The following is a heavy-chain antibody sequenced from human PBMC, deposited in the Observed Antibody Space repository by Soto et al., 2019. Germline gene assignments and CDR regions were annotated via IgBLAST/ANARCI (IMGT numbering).Heavy chain of an antibody. Sequence: SVKVSCKASGGTFSSYAISWVRQAPGQGLEWMGGIIPIFGAANYVQKFKGRLTITADESTSTAYMELSSLRSEDTAVYYCATSTLHTHYYYGMDVWGQGTTVTVSS. V-gene: IGHV1-69*13. CDR3: ATSTLHTHYYYGMDV. CDR2: IIPIFGAA. J-gene: IGHJ6*02. CDR1: GGTFSSYA.